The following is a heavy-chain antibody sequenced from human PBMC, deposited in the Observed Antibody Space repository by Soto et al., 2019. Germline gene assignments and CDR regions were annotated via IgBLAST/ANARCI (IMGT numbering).Heavy chain of an antibody. CDR1: GFTFSNYD. D-gene: IGHD3-22*01. CDR2: ISASGGST. J-gene: IGHJ4*02. V-gene: IGHV3-23*01. Sequence: PGGSLRLSCAASGFTFSNYDMSWVRQAPGKGLDWVSTISASGGSTFYADTVKGRFTISRDNSKNTVYLQMNSLRVEDTAVYYFSNRNYYAKSGYTYPYFDFWGQGSLVTVSS. CDR3: SNRNYYAKSGYTYPYFDF.